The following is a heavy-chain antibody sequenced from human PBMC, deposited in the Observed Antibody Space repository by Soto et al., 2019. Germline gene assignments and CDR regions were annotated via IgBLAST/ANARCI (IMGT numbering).Heavy chain of an antibody. CDR2: ISSSSSTI. CDR1: GFTFSSYS. J-gene: IGHJ3*02. Sequence: EVQLVESGGGLVQPGGSLRLSCAASGFTFSSYSMNWVRQAPGKGLEWVSYISSSSSTIYYADSVKGRFTISRDNAKNSLYLQMNSLRAEDTAVYYCARDKVVVVPAAMLGAFDIWGQGTMVTVSS. CDR3: ARDKVVVVPAAMLGAFDI. D-gene: IGHD2-2*01. V-gene: IGHV3-48*01.